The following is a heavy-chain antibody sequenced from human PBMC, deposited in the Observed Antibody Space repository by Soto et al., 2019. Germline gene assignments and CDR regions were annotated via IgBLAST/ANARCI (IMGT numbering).Heavy chain of an antibody. CDR3: ARSRGPAAGSWYHRRRYNWFDP. Sequence: PSETLSLTCTVSGGSISSYYWSWIRQPPGKGLEWIGYIYYSGSTNYNPSLKSRVTISVDTSKNQFSLKLSSVTAADTAVYYCARSRGPAAGSWYHRRRYNWFDPWGQGTLVTVSS. J-gene: IGHJ5*02. D-gene: IGHD6-13*01. CDR1: GGSISSYY. CDR2: IYYSGST. V-gene: IGHV4-59*01.